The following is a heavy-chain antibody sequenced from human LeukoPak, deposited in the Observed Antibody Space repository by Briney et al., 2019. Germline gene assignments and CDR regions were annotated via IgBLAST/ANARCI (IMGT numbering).Heavy chain of an antibody. CDR2: IYHSGST. Sequence: PSETLSLTCTVSGGSISSGGYYWSWIRQPPGKGLEWIGYIYHSGSTYYNPSLKSRVTISVDTSKNQFSLKLSSVTAADTAVYYCAQKFYYDSSGYFDYWGQGTLVTVSS. CDR3: AQKFYYDSSGYFDY. V-gene: IGHV4-30-2*01. CDR1: GGSISSGGYY. D-gene: IGHD3-22*01. J-gene: IGHJ4*02.